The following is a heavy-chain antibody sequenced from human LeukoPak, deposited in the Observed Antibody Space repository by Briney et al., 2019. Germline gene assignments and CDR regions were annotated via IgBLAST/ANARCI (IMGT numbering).Heavy chain of an antibody. J-gene: IGHJ2*01. CDR3: ARLPIAYDSSGFYYVNWYFDL. V-gene: IGHV4-59*01. CDR1: GGSITSYY. D-gene: IGHD3-22*01. CDR2: TSYSGTT. Sequence: SETLSLTCTVSGGSITSYYWSWIRQPPGKGLEWIGYTSYSGTTNYNPSPKSRVTISVDTSKKQFSLKMSSVTAADTAVYYCARLPIAYDSSGFYYVNWYFDLWGRGTLVTVSS.